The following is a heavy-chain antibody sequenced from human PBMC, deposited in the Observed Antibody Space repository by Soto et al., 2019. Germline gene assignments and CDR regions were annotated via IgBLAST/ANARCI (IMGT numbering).Heavy chain of an antibody. J-gene: IGHJ4*02. CDR3: ARALCNYGDYVFDY. V-gene: IGHV1-2*04. Sequence: ASVKVSCKASGYTFTGYYMHWVRQAPGQGLEWMGWINPNSGGTNYAQKFQGWVTMTRDTSISTAYMELSRLRSDDTAVYYCARALCNYGDYVFDYWGQGTLVTVSS. CDR1: GYTFTGYY. D-gene: IGHD4-17*01. CDR2: INPNSGGT.